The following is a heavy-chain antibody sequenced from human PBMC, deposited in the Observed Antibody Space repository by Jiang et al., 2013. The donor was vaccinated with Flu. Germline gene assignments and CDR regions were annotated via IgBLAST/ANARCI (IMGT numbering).Heavy chain of an antibody. Sequence: WNWIRQSPSRGLEWLGRTYYRSKWYNDYAVSVKSRITINPDTSKNQFSLQLNSVTPEDTAVYYCARDGIAAAGTLYYYYGMDVWGQGTTVTVSS. D-gene: IGHD6-13*01. CDR2: TYYRSKWYN. CDR3: ARDGIAAAGTLYYYYGMDV. J-gene: IGHJ6*02. V-gene: IGHV6-1*01.